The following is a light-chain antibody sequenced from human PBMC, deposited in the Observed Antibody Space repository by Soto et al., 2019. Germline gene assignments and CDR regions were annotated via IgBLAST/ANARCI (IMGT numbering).Light chain of an antibody. CDR3: QQYYNTPLT. CDR2: WAS. CDR1: QSALYSSNNKNY. Sequence: DIVMTQSPDSLAVSLGERATINCKSSQSALYSSNNKNYLAWYQQTPGQPPKLLIYWASTRESGVPDRFSGSGSGTDFTLTISSLQAEDVAVYYCQQYYNTPLTFGGGTKVEIK. V-gene: IGKV4-1*01. J-gene: IGKJ4*01.